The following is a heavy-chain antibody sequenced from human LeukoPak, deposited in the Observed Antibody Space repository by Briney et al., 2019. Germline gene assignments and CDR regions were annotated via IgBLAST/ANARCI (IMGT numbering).Heavy chain of an antibody. D-gene: IGHD4-17*01. CDR2: IIPIFGTA. J-gene: IGHJ4*02. Sequence: GASVKVSCKASGGTFSSYAISWVRQAPGQGLEWMGGIIPIFGTANYAQKFQGRVTITADESTSTAYMELSSLRSEDTAVYYCARAPATVTSPPLYYFDYWGQGTLVTVSS. CDR1: GGTFSSYA. V-gene: IGHV1-69*13. CDR3: ARAPATVTSPPLYYFDY.